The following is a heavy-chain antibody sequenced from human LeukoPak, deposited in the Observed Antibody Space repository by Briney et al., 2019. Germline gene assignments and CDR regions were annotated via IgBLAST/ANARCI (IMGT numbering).Heavy chain of an antibody. CDR1: GGSISSYY. CDR3: ARHRSGSSWFAP. V-gene: IGHV4-59*08. D-gene: IGHD6-19*01. J-gene: IGHJ5*02. Sequence: SETLSLTCTVSGGSISSYYWSWIRQPPGKGLEWIGYIFDSGSTNYNPSLKSRVTISVDTSKSQFSLRLSSVTAADTAVYYCARHRSGSSWFAPWGQGTLVTVSS. CDR2: IFDSGST.